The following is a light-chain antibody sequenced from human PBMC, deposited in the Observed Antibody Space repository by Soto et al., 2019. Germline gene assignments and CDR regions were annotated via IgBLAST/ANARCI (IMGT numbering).Light chain of an antibody. CDR2: AAS. CDR1: QGLSSY. V-gene: IGKV1-9*01. Sequence: IQLTQSPSSLSASVGDRVTITCRASQGLSSYLAWYQQKPGKAPKLLIYAASTLQSGVPSRFSGSGSETDFTLTISSLQAEDFATSYGQQVNSYPLAFGGGTKVEI. J-gene: IGKJ4*01. CDR3: QQVNSYPLA.